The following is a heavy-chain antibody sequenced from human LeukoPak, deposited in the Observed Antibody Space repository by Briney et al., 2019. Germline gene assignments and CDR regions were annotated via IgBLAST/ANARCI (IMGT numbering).Heavy chain of an antibody. CDR3: AKDPWDY. CDR1: GFTFSSYG. CDR2: IRYDGSNK. J-gene: IGHJ4*02. Sequence: GGSLRLSCVASGFTFSSYGMHWVRKAPGKGLEWVTFIRYDGSNKYYADSVKGRFTISRDNSKNTLYLQMNSLRAEDTAVYYCAKDPWDYWGQGTLVTVSS. V-gene: IGHV3-30*02.